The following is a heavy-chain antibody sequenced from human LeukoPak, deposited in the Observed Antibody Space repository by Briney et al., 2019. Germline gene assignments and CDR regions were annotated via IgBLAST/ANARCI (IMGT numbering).Heavy chain of an antibody. CDR2: IYPGDSDT. V-gene: IGHV5-51*01. J-gene: IGHJ5*02. D-gene: IGHD3-22*01. CDR3: ARLFPTDLSPYYYDSSGLNWFDP. CDR1: GYSFTSYW. Sequence: GESLKISCKGSGYSFTSYWIGWVRQMPGKGLEWMGIIYPGDSDTRYSPSFQGQVTISADKSISTAYLQWSSLKASDTAMYYCARLFPTDLSPYYYDSSGLNWFDPWGQGTLVTVSS.